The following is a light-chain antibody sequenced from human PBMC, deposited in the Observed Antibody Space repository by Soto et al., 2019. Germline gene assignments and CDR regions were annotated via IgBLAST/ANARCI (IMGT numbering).Light chain of an antibody. J-gene: IGKJ1*01. CDR2: GAS. CDR3: QQYGSSGT. CDR1: QSVSNNY. V-gene: IGKV3-20*01. Sequence: EIVLTQSPGTLSLSPGERATLSCRASQSVSNNYLASYQQKPGQAPRLLIYGASNRATGIPDRFSGSGSGTDFSLTISRLEPEDFSVYYCQQYGSSGTFGQGTKVDSK.